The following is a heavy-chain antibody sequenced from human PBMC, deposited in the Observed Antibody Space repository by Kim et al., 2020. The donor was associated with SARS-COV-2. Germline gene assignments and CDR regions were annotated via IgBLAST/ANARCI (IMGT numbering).Heavy chain of an antibody. D-gene: IGHD3-10*01. CDR3: ARHSRGSGTTRGFDP. J-gene: IGHJ5*02. Sequence: PSLKSRVTISVDTSKNQFSLKLSSVTAADTAVYYCARHSRGSGTTRGFDPWGQGTLVTVSS. V-gene: IGHV4-39*01.